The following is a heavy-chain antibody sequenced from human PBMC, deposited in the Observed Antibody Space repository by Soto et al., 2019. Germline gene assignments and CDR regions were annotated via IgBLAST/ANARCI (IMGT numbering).Heavy chain of an antibody. CDR1: GSSISSPNYY. CDR2: IYNSGNT. V-gene: IGHV4-39*01. Sequence: SETLSLTCTVSGSSISSPNYYWGWIRQPPGKGMEWIGSIYNSGNTYYNPSLKKRVTISINTSHKQFFLKLTSVTAANTAVFYRSGLGMEVHQIHDYWGQGALVTVSS. CDR3: SGLGMEVHQIHDY. J-gene: IGHJ4*02. D-gene: IGHD3-3*01.